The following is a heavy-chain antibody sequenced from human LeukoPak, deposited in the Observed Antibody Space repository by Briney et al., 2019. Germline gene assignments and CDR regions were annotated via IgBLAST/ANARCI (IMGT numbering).Heavy chain of an antibody. Sequence: GGSLRLSCAASGFTFSSYAMSWVRQAPGKGLEWVSDISGSGYNTYYADSLKGRFTISRDNSKNTLYLHMNSLRAEDTAVYYCAKGLIVGITTASDQWGQGTLVTVSP. CDR1: GFTFSSYA. V-gene: IGHV3-23*01. CDR2: ISGSGYNT. D-gene: IGHD1-26*01. CDR3: AKGLIVGITTASDQ. J-gene: IGHJ4*02.